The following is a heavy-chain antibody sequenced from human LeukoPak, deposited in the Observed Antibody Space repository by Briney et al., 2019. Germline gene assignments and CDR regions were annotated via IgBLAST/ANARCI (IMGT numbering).Heavy chain of an antibody. Sequence: SETLSLTCAVYGGSFSGYYWSWIRQPPGKGLEWIGEINHSGSTNYNPSLKSRVTISVDTSKNQFSLKLSSATAADTAVYYCARGRRTNWFDPWGQGTLVTVSS. CDR3: ARGRRTNWFDP. CDR1: GGSFSGYY. V-gene: IGHV4-34*01. J-gene: IGHJ5*02. CDR2: INHSGST.